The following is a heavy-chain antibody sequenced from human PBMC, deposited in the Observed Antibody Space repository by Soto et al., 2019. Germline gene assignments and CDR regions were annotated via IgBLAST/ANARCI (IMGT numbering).Heavy chain of an antibody. CDR2: ISAYNGNT. Sequence: GASVKVSCKASGGTFSSYGISWVRQAPGQGLEWMGWISAYNGNTNYAQKLQGRVTMTTDTSTSTAYMELRSLRSDDTAVYYCARGAIVVVPAATYYYGMDVWGQGTTVTVSS. CDR1: GGTFSSYG. D-gene: IGHD2-2*01. J-gene: IGHJ6*02. V-gene: IGHV1-18*01. CDR3: ARGAIVVVPAATYYYGMDV.